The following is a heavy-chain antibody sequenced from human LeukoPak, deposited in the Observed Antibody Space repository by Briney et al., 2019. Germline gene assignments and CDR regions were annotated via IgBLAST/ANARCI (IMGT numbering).Heavy chain of an antibody. J-gene: IGHJ4*02. D-gene: IGHD3-22*01. CDR2: IYYSGST. Sequence: SETLSLTCTVSGGSISSYYWGWIRQPPGKGLEWIGSIYYSGSTYYNPSLKSRVTISVDTSKNQFSLKLSSVTAADTAVYYCARDFRSLYYYDSSGFPLPGYWGQGTLVTVSS. CDR3: ARDFRSLYYYDSSGFPLPGY. V-gene: IGHV4-39*07. CDR1: GGSISSYY.